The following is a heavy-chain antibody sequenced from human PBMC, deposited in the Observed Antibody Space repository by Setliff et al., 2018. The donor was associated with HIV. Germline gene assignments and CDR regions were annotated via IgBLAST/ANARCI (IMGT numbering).Heavy chain of an antibody. V-gene: IGHV1-2*02. D-gene: IGHD1-26*01. CDR1: GYTFTNYD. CDR2: INPNSGAT. J-gene: IGHJ5*02. Sequence: ASVKVSCKASGYTFTNYDINWVRQAPGQGLEWMGWINPNSGATKYAQNFQGRVTMTRDTSISTAYMDLSSLTSDDTAVYYCALASIVSTARWNHWGRGTLVTVSS. CDR3: ALASIVSTARWNH.